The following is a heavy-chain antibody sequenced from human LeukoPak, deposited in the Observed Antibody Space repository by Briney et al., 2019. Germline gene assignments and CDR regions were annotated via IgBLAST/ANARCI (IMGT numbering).Heavy chain of an antibody. V-gene: IGHV3-7*01. J-gene: IGHJ4*02. CDR3: ARDRGSGWFYYFDY. D-gene: IGHD6-19*01. CDR1: GFTFSSYW. CDR2: IKQDGSEK. Sequence: GGSLRLSCAAPGFTFSSYWMSWVRQAPGKGLEWVANIKQDGSEKYYVDSVKGRFTISRDNAKNSLYLQMNSLRAEDTAVYYCARDRGSGWFYYFDYWGQGTLVTVSS.